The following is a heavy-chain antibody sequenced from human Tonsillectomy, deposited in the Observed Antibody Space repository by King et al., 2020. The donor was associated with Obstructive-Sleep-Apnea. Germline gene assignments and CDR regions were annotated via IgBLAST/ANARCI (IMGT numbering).Heavy chain of an antibody. Sequence: VQLVESGAAVKKPGSSVKVSCRAPGHTFSTSIINWVRQGPGQGLEWMGEIIPILGTANYSQKFQGRVTFTPDESTVTAYMDLTNLNFADTATYYCARDSADTAMVNWGQGTLVTVSS. D-gene: IGHD5-18*01. J-gene: IGHJ4*02. V-gene: IGHV1-69*16. CDR1: GHTFSTSI. CDR3: ARDSADTAMVN. CDR2: IIPILGTA.